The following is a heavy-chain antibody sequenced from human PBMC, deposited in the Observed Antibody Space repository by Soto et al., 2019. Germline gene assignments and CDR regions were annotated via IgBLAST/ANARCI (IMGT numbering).Heavy chain of an antibody. J-gene: IGHJ4*02. CDR1: GFTFSSYS. CDR3: ARDPTPYLDYSNYADY. CDR2: ISSSSSTI. Sequence: GGSLRLSCAACGFTFSSYSMNWVRQAPGKGLEWVSYISSSSSTIYYADSVKGRFTISRDNAKNSLYLQMNSLRAEDTAVYYCARDPTPYLDYSNYADYWGQGTLVTVSS. D-gene: IGHD4-4*01. V-gene: IGHV3-48*01.